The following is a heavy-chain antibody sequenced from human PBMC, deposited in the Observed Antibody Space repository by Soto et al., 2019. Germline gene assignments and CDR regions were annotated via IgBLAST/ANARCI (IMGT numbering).Heavy chain of an antibody. CDR3: IQSRCGGDCLQSYASYYYYGMDV. J-gene: IGHJ6*02. CDR1: AFSLSTGGVG. V-gene: IGHV2-5*02. Sequence: QITLKESGPTLVKPTQTLTLTCTFSAFSLSTGGVGVGWIRQPPGKALEWLALIYWDDDKRYSPSLRSRLTITTDTSQNXVXLXMXXMDPVDTATYYCIQSRCGGDCLQSYASYYYYGMDVWGQGTTVTVSS. CDR2: IYWDDDK. D-gene: IGHD2-21*02.